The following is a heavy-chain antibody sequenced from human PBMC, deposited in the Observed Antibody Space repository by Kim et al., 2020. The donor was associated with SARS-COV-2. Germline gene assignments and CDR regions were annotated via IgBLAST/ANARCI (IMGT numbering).Heavy chain of an antibody. CDR2: ISYDGSNK. V-gene: IGHV3-30*04. Sequence: GGSLRLSCAASGFTFSSYAMHWVRQAPGKGLEWVAVISYDGSNKYYADSVKGRFTISRDNSKNTLYLQMNSLRAEDTAVYYCARDRLYSGYAYVFDYWGQGTLVTVSS. CDR1: GFTFSSYA. J-gene: IGHJ4*02. CDR3: ARDRLYSGYAYVFDY. D-gene: IGHD5-12*01.